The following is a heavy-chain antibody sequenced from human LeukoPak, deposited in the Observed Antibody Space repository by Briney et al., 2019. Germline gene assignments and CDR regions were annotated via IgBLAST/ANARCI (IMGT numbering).Heavy chain of an antibody. V-gene: IGHV3-23*01. Sequence: GGSLRLSCAASGFTFSSYAMSWVRQAPGKGLEWVSAISGSGGSTYYADSVKGRFTISRDNSKNTLYLQMNSLRAEDTAVYYCARASYDFWSGYRSYYFDYWGQGTLVTVSS. CDR2: ISGSGGST. CDR1: GFTFSSYA. J-gene: IGHJ4*02. D-gene: IGHD3-3*01. CDR3: ARASYDFWSGYRSYYFDY.